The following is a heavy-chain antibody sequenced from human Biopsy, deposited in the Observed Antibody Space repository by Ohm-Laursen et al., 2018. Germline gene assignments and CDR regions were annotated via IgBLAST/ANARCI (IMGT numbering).Heavy chain of an antibody. CDR2: ISWNSDSI. CDR3: AKDRYNYTPIGGFSMDV. D-gene: IGHD5-18*01. Sequence: RSLRLSCTASGFSFDNYVMHWVRQAPGKGLEWASGISWNSDSIGYADSVKGRFTISRGNSRDTLYLQMSSLRAEDTAVYYCAKDRYNYTPIGGFSMDVWGQGTTVTVSS. CDR1: GFSFDNYV. V-gene: IGHV3-9*01. J-gene: IGHJ6*02.